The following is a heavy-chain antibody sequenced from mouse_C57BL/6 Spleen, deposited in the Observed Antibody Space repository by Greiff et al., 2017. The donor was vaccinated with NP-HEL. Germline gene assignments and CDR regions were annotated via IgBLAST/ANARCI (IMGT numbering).Heavy chain of an antibody. J-gene: IGHJ2*01. V-gene: IGHV1-42*01. Sequence: VQLQQSGPELVKPGASVKISCKASGYSFTGYYMNWVKQSPEKSLEWIGEINPSTGGTTYNQKFKAKATLTVDKSSSTAYMQLKSLTSEDSAVYYCARRGVYYGSSSDYFDYWGQGTTLTVSS. CDR2: INPSTGGT. CDR1: GYSFTGYY. CDR3: ARRGVYYGSSSDYFDY. D-gene: IGHD1-1*01.